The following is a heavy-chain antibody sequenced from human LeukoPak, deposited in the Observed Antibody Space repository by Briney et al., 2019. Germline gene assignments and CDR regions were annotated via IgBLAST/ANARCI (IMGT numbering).Heavy chain of an antibody. V-gene: IGHV4-39*01. D-gene: IGHD6-19*01. Sequence: SETLSLTCTVSGGCIDSSDSYWGWIRQPPGKGLEWIGCVYYGGDAYYNPSLKSRVTISADLSKNQFSLSLISVTAADTALYYCARLFSRGWPYYYGLGAWGQGTTVTVSS. J-gene: IGHJ6*02. CDR1: GGCIDSSDSY. CDR3: ARLFSRGWPYYYGLGA. CDR2: VYYGGDA.